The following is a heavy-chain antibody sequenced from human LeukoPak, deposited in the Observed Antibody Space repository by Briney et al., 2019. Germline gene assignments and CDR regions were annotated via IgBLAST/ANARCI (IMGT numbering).Heavy chain of an antibody. Sequence: SETLSLTCTVSGYSISSGYLWGWIRQPPGKGLEWIGSIYHSGGTYYNPSLKSRVTISVDTSKNQFSLKLSSVTAADTAVYYCARVDSSGPIDYWGQGTLVTVSS. J-gene: IGHJ4*02. CDR3: ARVDSSGPIDY. D-gene: IGHD3-22*01. CDR1: GYSISSGYL. V-gene: IGHV4-38-2*02. CDR2: IYHSGGT.